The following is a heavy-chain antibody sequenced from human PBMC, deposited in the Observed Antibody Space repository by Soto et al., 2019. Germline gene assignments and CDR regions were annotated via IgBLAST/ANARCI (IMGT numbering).Heavy chain of an antibody. Sequence: ASVKVSCKASGYTFTNNDINWVRQATGQGLEWMGWMNPYSGNTGYAQKFQGRVTMTRDNSITTAYTELSSLRSEDTAVYYCVRAPLDYYSADYFDNWGQGTQVTVSS. D-gene: IGHD2-21*01. J-gene: IGHJ4*02. V-gene: IGHV1-8*01. CDR1: GYTFTNND. CDR2: MNPYSGNT. CDR3: VRAPLDYYSADYFDN.